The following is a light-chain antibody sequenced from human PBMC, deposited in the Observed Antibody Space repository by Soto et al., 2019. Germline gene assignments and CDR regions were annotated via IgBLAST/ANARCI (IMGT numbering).Light chain of an antibody. CDR1: QGISSF. V-gene: IGKV1-9*01. Sequence: DIQLTQSPSFLSTSVGDRVTITCRASQGISSFLAWYQQKPGKAPKLLFYAASTLQSGVPSRFSGSGSGTEFTLTISSLQPEDFAAYYCLQVSVYPLTFGGGTEVEIK. CDR3: LQVSVYPLT. J-gene: IGKJ4*01. CDR2: AAS.